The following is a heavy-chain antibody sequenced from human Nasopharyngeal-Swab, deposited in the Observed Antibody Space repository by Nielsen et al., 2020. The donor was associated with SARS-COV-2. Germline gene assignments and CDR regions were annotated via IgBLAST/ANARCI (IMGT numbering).Heavy chain of an antibody. V-gene: IGHV3-21*01. CDR2: TNAAGTYA. CDR3: LRGDSRVV. J-gene: IGHJ3*01. Sequence: GESMKISCAASGFTFSSYTMNWVRQAPGKGLVWVASTNAAGTYAHYADSVKGRFTISRENAKNSLYLQMNSLGAEDTAVYYCLRGDSRVVWGQGTMVTVSS. D-gene: IGHD3-22*01. CDR1: GFTFSSYT.